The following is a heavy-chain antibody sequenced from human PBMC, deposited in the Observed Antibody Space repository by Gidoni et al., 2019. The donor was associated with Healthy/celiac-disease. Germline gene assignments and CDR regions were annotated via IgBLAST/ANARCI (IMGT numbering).Heavy chain of an antibody. CDR3: AKDIGGEGWELLEY. J-gene: IGHJ4*02. CDR2: ISWNSGSI. Sequence: EVQLVESGGGLVQPGRSLRLSCAASGFTFDDYAMHWVRQAPGKGLEWVAGISWNSGSIGYADSVKGRFTISRDNAKNSLYLQMNSLRAEDTALYYCAKDIGGEGWELLEYWGQGTLVTVSS. D-gene: IGHD1-26*01. V-gene: IGHV3-9*01. CDR1: GFTFDDYA.